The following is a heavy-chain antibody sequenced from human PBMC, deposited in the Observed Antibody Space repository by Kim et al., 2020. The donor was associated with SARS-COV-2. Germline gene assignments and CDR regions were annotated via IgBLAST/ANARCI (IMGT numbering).Heavy chain of an antibody. CDR1: GFTFSSYW. J-gene: IGHJ3*02. Sequence: GGSLRLSCVASGFTFSSYWMHWVRQAPGKGLVWVSRVNSDGSSTSYADSVKGRFTISRDNAKNTLYLQMNSLRAEDTAVYYCARDQEYVWGSYRDPDPGAFDIWGQGTMVTVSS. CDR3: ARDQEYVWGSYRDPDPGAFDI. V-gene: IGHV3-74*01. D-gene: IGHD3-16*02. CDR2: VNSDGSST.